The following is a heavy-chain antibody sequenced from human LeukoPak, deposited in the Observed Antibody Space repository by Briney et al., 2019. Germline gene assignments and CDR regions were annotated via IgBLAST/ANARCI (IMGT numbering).Heavy chain of an antibody. CDR3: VRDPDVPEVDLDF. J-gene: IGHJ4*02. D-gene: IGHD5-12*01. V-gene: IGHV1-2*02. CDR2: INPKSSGT. Sequence: ASVKVSCTASGYSFTAYYMHWVRQAPGQGLEWMGWINPKSSGTSYAQKFQGRVTMTRDTSINTVYMELSRLTSDDTAVYYCVRDPDVPEVDLDFWGQGTLVTVSS. CDR1: GYSFTAYY.